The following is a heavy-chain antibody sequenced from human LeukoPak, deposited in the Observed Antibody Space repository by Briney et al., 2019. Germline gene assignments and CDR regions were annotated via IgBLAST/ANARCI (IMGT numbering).Heavy chain of an antibody. D-gene: IGHD2-21*02. Sequence: QPGGSLRLSCAASGFTFSSYAMSWVRQAPGKGPEWVSAISGSGGSTYYADSVKGRFTISRDNSKNTLYLQMNSLRAEDTAVYYCAKDLYSTGVTRGDLGYWGQGTLVTVSS. CDR1: GFTFSSYA. J-gene: IGHJ4*02. CDR2: ISGSGGST. V-gene: IGHV3-23*01. CDR3: AKDLYSTGVTRGDLGY.